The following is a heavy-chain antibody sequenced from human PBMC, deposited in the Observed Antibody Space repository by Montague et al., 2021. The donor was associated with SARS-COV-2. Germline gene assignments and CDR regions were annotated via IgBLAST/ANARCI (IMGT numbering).Heavy chain of an antibody. CDR2: IDYSGST. D-gene: IGHD3-22*01. Sequence: SETLSLTCTVSGGSISSSSYYWGWIRQPPGKGLEWIGSIDYSGSTYYXXXLKSRVTISVDTSKNQFSLKLSSVTAADTAVYYCARQSVNYYDSSGYPFDYWGQGTLVTVSS. J-gene: IGHJ4*02. CDR3: ARQSVNYYDSSGYPFDY. CDR1: GGSISSSSYY. V-gene: IGHV4-39*01.